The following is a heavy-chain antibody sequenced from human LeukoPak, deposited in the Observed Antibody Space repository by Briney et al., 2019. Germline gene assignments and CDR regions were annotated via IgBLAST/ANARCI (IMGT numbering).Heavy chain of an antibody. CDR3: ARARVGDYGADAFDI. V-gene: IGHV4-30-2*01. D-gene: IGHD4-17*01. CDR2: IYHSGSA. CDR1: GGSVSSGGYS. J-gene: IGHJ3*02. Sequence: SETLSPTCVVSGGSVSSGGYSWNWIRQPPGKDLEWIGYIYHSGSAYYNPSLKSRVTISVDRSKNQFALKMSSVTAADTAVYYCARARVGDYGADAFDIWGQGTMVTVSS.